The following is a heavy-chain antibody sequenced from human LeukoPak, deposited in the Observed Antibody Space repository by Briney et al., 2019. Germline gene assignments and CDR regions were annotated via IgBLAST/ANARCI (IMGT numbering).Heavy chain of an antibody. Sequence: GGSLRLSCEASGFILNYFSLNWVRLSPGKGLEWVSFISSRGDTIYDADSVKGRFTISRDTANNSVFLQMNSPRAEDTAVYYCARVPGFCSSSSCYGSMHMDVWGRGTTVTVS. CDR3: ARVPGFCSSSSCYGSMHMDV. J-gene: IGHJ6*03. CDR2: ISSRGDTI. D-gene: IGHD2-2*01. V-gene: IGHV3-48*01. CDR1: GFILNYFS.